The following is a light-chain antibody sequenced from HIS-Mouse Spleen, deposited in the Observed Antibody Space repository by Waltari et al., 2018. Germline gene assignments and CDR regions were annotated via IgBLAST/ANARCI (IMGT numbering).Light chain of an antibody. CDR1: QSVSSN. J-gene: IGKJ1*01. V-gene: IGKV3-15*01. Sequence: EIVMTQSPATLSVSLGERATLPCSASQSVSSNLAWYQQKPGQAPRLLIYGASTRATGIPARFSGSGSGTEFTLTISSMQSEDFAVYYCQQYNNWPWTFGQGTKVEIK. CDR2: GAS. CDR3: QQYNNWPWT.